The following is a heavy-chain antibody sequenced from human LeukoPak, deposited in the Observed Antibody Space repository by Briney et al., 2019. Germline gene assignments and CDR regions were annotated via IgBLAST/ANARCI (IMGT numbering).Heavy chain of an antibody. CDR2: IWYDGSNK. Sequence: TGGSLRLSCAASGFTFSSYGMHWVRQAPGKGLEWVAVIWYDGSNKYYADSVKGRFTISRDNPKNTLYLQMNSLRAEDTAVYYCARDHSSGWYSDYFDYWGQGTLVTVSS. J-gene: IGHJ4*02. D-gene: IGHD6-19*01. CDR1: GFTFSSYG. CDR3: ARDHSSGWYSDYFDY. V-gene: IGHV3-33*01.